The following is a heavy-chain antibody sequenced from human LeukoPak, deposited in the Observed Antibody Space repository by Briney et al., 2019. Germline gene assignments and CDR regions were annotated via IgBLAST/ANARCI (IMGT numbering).Heavy chain of an antibody. V-gene: IGHV1-2*02. CDR1: GYTFTGYY. Sequence: GASVKVSCKDSGYTFTGYYMHWVRLAPGQGLEWLGWINPNSGGPNYAQKFEGRDSITRHTSNTTAYMELSRLRSYNTAVYYFAREYYYDSSGYGYWGQGTLVTVS. CDR2: INPNSGGP. D-gene: IGHD3-22*01. CDR3: AREYYYDSSGYGY. J-gene: IGHJ4*02.